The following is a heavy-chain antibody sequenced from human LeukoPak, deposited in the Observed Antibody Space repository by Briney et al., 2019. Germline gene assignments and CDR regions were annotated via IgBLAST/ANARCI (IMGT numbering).Heavy chain of an antibody. V-gene: IGHV3-20*04. CDR2: INWNGGST. Sequence: GGSLRLSCAASGFTFSSYWMSWVRQAPGKGLEWVSGINWNGGSTGYADSVKGRFTISRDNAKNSLYLQMNSLRAEDTALYYCARDQVGAAGYYFDYWGQGTLVTVSS. CDR3: ARDQVGAAGYYFDY. CDR1: GFTFSSYW. D-gene: IGHD1-26*01. J-gene: IGHJ4*02.